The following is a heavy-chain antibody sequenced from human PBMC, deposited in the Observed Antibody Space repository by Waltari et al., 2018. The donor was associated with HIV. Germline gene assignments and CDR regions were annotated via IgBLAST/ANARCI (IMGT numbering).Heavy chain of an antibody. J-gene: IGHJ6*02. CDR3: ARDIPDYDWSPTYV. CDR2: ISDSGTLK. CDR1: GFRFKEIT. D-gene: IGHD3-9*01. Sequence: VQLLESGGGLVKPGGSLRLACAASGFRFKEITMNWIRQAPGGWLEWVSSISDSGTLKFYADSVKGRFTVSRDNAKNQLFLQITRLRVEDSGVYYCARDIPDYDWSPTYVWGQGTTVTVS. V-gene: IGHV3-21*02.